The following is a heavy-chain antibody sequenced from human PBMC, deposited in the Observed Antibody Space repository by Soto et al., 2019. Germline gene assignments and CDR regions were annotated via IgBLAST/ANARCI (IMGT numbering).Heavy chain of an antibody. CDR2: IGTAGDT. D-gene: IGHD7-27*01. CDR1: GFTFSSYD. CDR3: ARGELGIVRSYWYFAL. V-gene: IGHV3-13*04. Sequence: EVQLVESGGGLVQPGGSLRLSCAASGFTFSSYDMHWVRQATGKGLEWVSAIGTAGDTYYPGSVKGRFTISREDAKNSLYLQMNSLRAGDTAVYYCARGELGIVRSYWYFALWGRGTLVTVSS. J-gene: IGHJ2*01.